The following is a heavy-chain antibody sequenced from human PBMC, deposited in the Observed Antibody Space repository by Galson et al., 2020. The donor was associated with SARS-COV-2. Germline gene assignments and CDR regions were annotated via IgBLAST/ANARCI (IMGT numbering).Heavy chain of an antibody. J-gene: IGHJ5*02. CDR2: IYYSGST. CDR1: GGSISSSSYY. V-gene: IGHV4-39*01. CDR3: ARQPGVLRYFDWLSSVGWFDP. D-gene: IGHD3-9*01. Sequence: SETLSLTCTVPGGSISSSSYYWGWIRQPPGKGLEWIGSIYYSGSTYYNPSLKSRVTISVDTSKNQFSLKLSSVTAADTAVYYCARQPGVLRYFDWLSSVGWFDPWGQGTLVTVSS.